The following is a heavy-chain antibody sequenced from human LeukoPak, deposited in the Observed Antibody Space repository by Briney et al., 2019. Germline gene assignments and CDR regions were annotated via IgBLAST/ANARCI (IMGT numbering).Heavy chain of an antibody. CDR3: AKDSATGRSLSHFDY. CDR2: IYSGGST. Sequence: PGGSLRLSCAASGFTVSNNYMRWVRQAPGKGLEWVSLIYSGGSTYYADSVKGRFTISRDNSKNTLYLQMNSLRAEDTALYYCAKDSATGRSLSHFDYWGQGTLVTVSS. J-gene: IGHJ4*02. CDR1: GFTVSNNY. V-gene: IGHV3-66*01. D-gene: IGHD1-26*01.